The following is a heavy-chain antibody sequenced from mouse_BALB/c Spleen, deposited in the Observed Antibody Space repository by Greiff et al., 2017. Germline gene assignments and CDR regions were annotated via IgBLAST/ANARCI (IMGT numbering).Heavy chain of an antibody. CDR2: IDPSDSYT. CDR1: GYTFTSYW. V-gene: IGHV1-69*02. J-gene: IGHJ2*01. CDR3: ARNPTPRDPFDY. D-gene: IGHD2-10*01. Sequence: VQLQQPGAELVKPGASVKLSCKASGYTFTSYWMHWVKQRPGQGLEWIGEIDPSDSYTNYNQKFKGKATLTVDKSSSTAYMQLSSLTSEDSAVYYCARNPTPRDPFDYWGQGTTLTVSS.